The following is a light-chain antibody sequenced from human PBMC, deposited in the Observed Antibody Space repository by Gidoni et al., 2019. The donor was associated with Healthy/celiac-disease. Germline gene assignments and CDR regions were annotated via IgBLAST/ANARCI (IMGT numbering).Light chain of an antibody. J-gene: IGKJ1*01. CDR1: QRIGFW. V-gene: IGKV1-5*03. CDR2: QAS. CDR3: QQYNGHPWA. Sequence: DIQLTQSPSTLSASAGDRVTITRRASQRIGFWLAWDRQKPGEGPSLLISQASILQSGVPSRFSGSGSRTEVTLTINNLQPDDFATYFCQQYNGHPWAFGQGTKVEIK.